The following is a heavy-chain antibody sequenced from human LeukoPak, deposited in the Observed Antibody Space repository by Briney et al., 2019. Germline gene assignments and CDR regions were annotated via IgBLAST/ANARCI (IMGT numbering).Heavy chain of an antibody. J-gene: IGHJ4*02. CDR2: ISSSSSTI. CDR1: GFTVSSNY. D-gene: IGHD1-26*01. CDR3: ARGEDAIVGVPGPNY. Sequence: PGGSLRLSCAASGFTVSSNYMSWVRQAPGKGLEWVSYISSSSSTIYYADSVKGRFTISRDNAKNSLYLQMNGLTAEDTAVYYCARGEDAIVGVPGPNYWGQGTLVSVSS. V-gene: IGHV3-48*04.